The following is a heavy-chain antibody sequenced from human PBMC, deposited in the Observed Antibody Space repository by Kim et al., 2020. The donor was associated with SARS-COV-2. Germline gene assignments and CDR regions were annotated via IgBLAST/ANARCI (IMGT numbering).Heavy chain of an antibody. V-gene: IGHV3-23*01. Sequence: SGKGPFTISRDNSQNTLFLQMTSLRAEDTAVYYCAKGSFLKVPAAMFYDYWGQGTLVTVSS. CDR3: AKGSFLKVPAAMFYDY. J-gene: IGHJ4*02. D-gene: IGHD2-2*01.